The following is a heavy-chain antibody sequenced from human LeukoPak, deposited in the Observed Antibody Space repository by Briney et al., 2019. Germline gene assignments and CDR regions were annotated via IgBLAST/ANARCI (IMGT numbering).Heavy chain of an antibody. Sequence: PGGSLRLSCAASGFTFSSYGMHWVRQAPGKGLEWVALIWSDGSENYYADSVEGRFTISRDNANNYVYLQMSSLGPEDTALYYCAKDLARPTSPRVYGLDFWGQGTVVTVSS. CDR2: IWSDGSEN. D-gene: IGHD3-10*01. J-gene: IGHJ3*01. V-gene: IGHV3-30*02. CDR1: GFTFSSYG. CDR3: AKDLARPTSPRVYGLDF.